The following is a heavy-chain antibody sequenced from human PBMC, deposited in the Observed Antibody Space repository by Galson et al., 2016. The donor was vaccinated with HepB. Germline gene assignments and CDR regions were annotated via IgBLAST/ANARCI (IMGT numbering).Heavy chain of an antibody. CDR3: ARDRALPPFGRIGMDV. CDR1: GFTFSIYG. D-gene: IGHD3-3*01. V-gene: IGHV3-33*01. J-gene: IGHJ6*02. Sequence: SLRLSCAASGFTFSIYGMHWVRQAPGKGLEWVALIWYDETKTYYADSVKGRFAVSRANSKNTLFLQLDSLRADDTAVYYCARDRALPPFGRIGMDVWGQGTTVTVSS. CDR2: IWYDETKT.